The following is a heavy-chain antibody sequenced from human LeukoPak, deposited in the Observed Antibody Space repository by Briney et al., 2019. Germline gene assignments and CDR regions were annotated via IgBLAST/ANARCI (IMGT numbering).Heavy chain of an antibody. CDR2: IIHSGSS. CDR3: ARGGDGYNYFDY. D-gene: IGHD5-24*01. Sequence: SETLSLTCDVSDGSFSGYYWGWIRQPPGKGLEWIGEIIHSGSSNYSPSLKSRVTISLDTSKRQFSLTLSSVTAADTAVYYCARGGDGYNYFDYWGQGTLVTVSS. V-gene: IGHV4-34*01. J-gene: IGHJ4*02. CDR1: DGSFSGYY.